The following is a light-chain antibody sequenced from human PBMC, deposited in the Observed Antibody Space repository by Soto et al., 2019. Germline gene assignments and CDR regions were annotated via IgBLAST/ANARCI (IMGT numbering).Light chain of an antibody. Sequence: QSALTQPRSVSGSPGQSVTISCTGTSSDVGGYNSVSWYQQHPGKAPKLMIYAVTKRPSGVPARFSGSKSGNTASLTISGLQAEDEADYYFCSYAGTYTFVFGTGTKLTVL. CDR2: AVT. V-gene: IGLV2-11*01. CDR3: CSYAGTYTFV. CDR1: SSDVGGYNS. J-gene: IGLJ1*01.